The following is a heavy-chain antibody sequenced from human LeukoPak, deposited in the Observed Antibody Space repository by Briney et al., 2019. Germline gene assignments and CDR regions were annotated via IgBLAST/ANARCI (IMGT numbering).Heavy chain of an antibody. CDR2: ISSSSSYI. D-gene: IGHD4-17*01. Sequence: GGSLRLSCAASGFTFSSYSMNWVRQAPGKGLEWVSSISSSSSYIYYADSVKGRFTISRDNAKNSLYLQMNSLRAEDTALYYCARARGVDSGVDYWGQGTLVTVSS. CDR3: ARARGVDSGVDY. J-gene: IGHJ4*02. V-gene: IGHV3-21*04. CDR1: GFTFSSYS.